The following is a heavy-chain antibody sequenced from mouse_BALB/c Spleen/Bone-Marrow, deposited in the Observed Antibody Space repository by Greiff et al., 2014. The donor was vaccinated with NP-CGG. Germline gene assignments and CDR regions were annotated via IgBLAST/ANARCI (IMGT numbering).Heavy chain of an antibody. Sequence: EVQLVESGGGLVKPGGSLKLSCAASGFTFSSYGVSWVRQTPEKRLEWVATISNGGNYTYYPDNVKVRITISRDNAKNTLYLQMSSLRSEDTAMYYCPRQRGDYAMDYWGQGTSVTVSS. J-gene: IGHJ4*01. CDR3: PRQRGDYAMDY. CDR2: ISNGGNYT. D-gene: IGHD1-1*02. CDR1: GFTFSSYG. V-gene: IGHV5-9-3*01.